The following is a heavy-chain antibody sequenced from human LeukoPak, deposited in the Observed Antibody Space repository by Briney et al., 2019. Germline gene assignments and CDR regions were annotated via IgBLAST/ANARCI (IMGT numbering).Heavy chain of an antibody. D-gene: IGHD3-10*01. J-gene: IGHJ4*02. CDR1: GYTFTSYD. Sequence: ASVKVSCKASGYTFTSYDINWVRQATGQGLEWMGWMNPNSANTGYAQKFQGRVTITRDTSKSTAYMELSSLRSGDTAVYYCARELPFDYWGQGTLVTVSS. V-gene: IGHV1-8*03. CDR3: ARELPFDY. CDR2: MNPNSANT.